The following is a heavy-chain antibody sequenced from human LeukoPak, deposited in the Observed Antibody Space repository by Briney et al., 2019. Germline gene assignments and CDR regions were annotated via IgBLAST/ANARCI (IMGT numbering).Heavy chain of an antibody. Sequence: ASVKVSCKVSGYTLTELSMHWVRQAPGKGPEWMGGFDPEDGETIYAQKFQGRVTITEDTSTDTAYMELSSLRSEDTAVYYCATGGGYSPDYWGQGTLVTVSS. CDR2: FDPEDGET. J-gene: IGHJ4*02. CDR1: GYTLTELS. V-gene: IGHV1-24*01. D-gene: IGHD5-18*01. CDR3: ATGGGYSPDY.